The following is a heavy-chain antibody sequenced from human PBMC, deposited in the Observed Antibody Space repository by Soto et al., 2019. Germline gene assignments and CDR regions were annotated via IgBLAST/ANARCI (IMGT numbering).Heavy chain of an antibody. J-gene: IGHJ4*02. CDR1: GYSFADYK. D-gene: IGHD4-17*01. Sequence: QGQLLQSGAEVKNPGASVEVPYETWGYSFADYKLHGATQPPGKGREWMGWVDPNGGGSNSAQKFQGAVTMTWDTSITTAYLDLTRLTTNDTATYFCATWVDYGDFEGFDFWGQGTLVTVSS. CDR3: ATWVDYGDFEGFDF. CDR2: VDPNGGGS. V-gene: IGHV1-2*02.